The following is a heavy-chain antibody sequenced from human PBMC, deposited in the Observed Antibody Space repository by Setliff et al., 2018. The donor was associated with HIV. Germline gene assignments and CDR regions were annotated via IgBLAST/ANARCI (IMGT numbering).Heavy chain of an antibody. J-gene: IGHJ5*02. CDR2: VFHSGSA. CDR3: ARDHVFGSRTGFDP. D-gene: IGHD3-10*01. CDR1: GGPLNSRNW. Sequence: ASDTLSLTCAVSGGPLNSRNWWSWVRQPPGKGLEWIGEVFHSGSANSNASLRSRVMISVDTSKNQFSLKLSAVTAADTAVYYCARDHVFGSRTGFDPWGPGILVTVSS. V-gene: IGHV4-4*02.